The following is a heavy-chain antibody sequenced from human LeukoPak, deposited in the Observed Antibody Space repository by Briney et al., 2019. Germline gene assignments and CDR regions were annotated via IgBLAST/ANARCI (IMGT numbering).Heavy chain of an antibody. D-gene: IGHD3-22*01. V-gene: IGHV3-23*01. Sequence: PGGSLRLSCAASGFTFSSHGMSWVRQAPGRGLEWVSSLSNSGGSTWYADPVKGRFTISRDNSKNTRYLQMNSLRAEDTAVYYCAKDVSGYYDSSGYYFGVVLRGGFDYWGQGTLVTVSS. CDR3: AKDVSGYYDSSGYYFGVVLRGGFDY. J-gene: IGHJ4*02. CDR1: GFTFSSHG. CDR2: LSNSGGST.